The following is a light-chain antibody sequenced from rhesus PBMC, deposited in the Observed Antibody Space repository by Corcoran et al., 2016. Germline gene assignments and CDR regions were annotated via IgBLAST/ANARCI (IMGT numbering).Light chain of an antibody. J-gene: IGKJ3*01. CDR1: QGINNN. CDR3: QRHYVYPPT. V-gene: IGKV1-25*01. CDR2: KAS. Sequence: DIQMTQSPSSLFASVGDTVTITRRASQGINNNLAWYQQKPGKVPNLLIYKASKLESGVPSRVSGSGSVTDFTLAISSLQPEGFANYSWQRHYVYPPTFGPGTKLDFK.